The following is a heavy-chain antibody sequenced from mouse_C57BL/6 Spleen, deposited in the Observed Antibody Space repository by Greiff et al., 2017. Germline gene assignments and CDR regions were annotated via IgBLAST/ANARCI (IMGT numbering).Heavy chain of an antibody. D-gene: IGHD2-5*01. CDR2: ISGGGGNT. V-gene: IGHV5-9*01. CDR1: GFTFSSYT. CDR3: ARHHSNYFDY. J-gene: IGHJ2*01. Sequence: DVQLVESGGGLVKPGGSLKLSCAASGFTFSSYTMSWVRQTPEKRLEWVATISGGGGNTYYPDSVKGRFTISRDNAKNTLYLQMSSLRSEDTALYYCARHHSNYFDYWGQGTTLTVSS.